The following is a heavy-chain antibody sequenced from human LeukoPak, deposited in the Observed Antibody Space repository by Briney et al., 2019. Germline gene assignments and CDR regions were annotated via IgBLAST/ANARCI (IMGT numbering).Heavy chain of an antibody. CDR2: ISGSGDST. V-gene: IGHV3-23*01. J-gene: IGHJ4*02. Sequence: GGSLRLSCAASGFTFSDYAMSWVRQAPGKGREWVSHISGSGDSTYYADSVKGRFTISRDNSKNALYLQMNSLRAEDTAVYYCAKDLRTFYDSRGYYSPFAYWGQGTLVTVSS. CDR1: GFTFSDYA. D-gene: IGHD3-22*01. CDR3: AKDLRTFYDSRGYYSPFAY.